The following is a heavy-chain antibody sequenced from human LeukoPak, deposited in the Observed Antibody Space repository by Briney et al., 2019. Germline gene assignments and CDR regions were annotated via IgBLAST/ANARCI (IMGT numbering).Heavy chain of an antibody. CDR2: ISYDGSNE. CDR1: RFTFSSYG. CDR3: ASLLLTGAFDI. Sequence: GGSLRLSCAASRFTFSSYGMHWVRQAPGKGLEWVAVISYDGSNEYYADSVKGRFTISRDNSKNTVYLQMNSLRAEDTAVYYCASLLLTGAFDIWGQGTMVTVSS. J-gene: IGHJ3*02. V-gene: IGHV3-30*03. D-gene: IGHD3-22*01.